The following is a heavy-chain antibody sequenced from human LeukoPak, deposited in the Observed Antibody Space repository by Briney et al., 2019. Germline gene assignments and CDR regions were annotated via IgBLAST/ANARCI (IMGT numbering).Heavy chain of an antibody. Sequence: ASQTLSLTCTVSGGSISSGDYYWSWIRQPPGKGLEWIGYIYYSGSTYYNPSLKSRVTISVDTSKNQFSLKLSSVTAADTAVYYCARGGYSYGIGPPDYWGQGTLATVSS. J-gene: IGHJ4*02. CDR3: ARGGYSYGIGPPDY. D-gene: IGHD5-18*01. V-gene: IGHV4-30-4*01. CDR2: IYYSGST. CDR1: GGSISSGDYY.